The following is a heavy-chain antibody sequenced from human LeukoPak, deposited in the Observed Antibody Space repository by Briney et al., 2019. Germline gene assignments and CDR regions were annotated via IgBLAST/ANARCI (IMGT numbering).Heavy chain of an antibody. J-gene: IGHJ4*02. V-gene: IGHV4-59*08. Sequence: TSSETLSLTCTVSGGSISSYYWSWIRQPPGKGLEWIGYIYYSGSTNYNPSLKSRVTISVDTSKNQFSLKLSSVTAADTAVYYCARGGTYYYDSSGHFDYWGQGALVTVSP. CDR1: GGSISSYY. CDR3: ARGGTYYYDSSGHFDY. D-gene: IGHD3-22*01. CDR2: IYYSGST.